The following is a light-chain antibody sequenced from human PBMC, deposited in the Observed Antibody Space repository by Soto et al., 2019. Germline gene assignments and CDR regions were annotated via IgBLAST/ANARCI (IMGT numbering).Light chain of an antibody. J-gene: IGKJ4*01. Sequence: DIQMTQSPSSLSASVGDRVTITCRASQGISNYLAWYQQKPGKVPKLLIYAASTLQSGVPSRFSDSGSGTDFTLTISSLQPEDGATYYCQKYNSAPLTFGGGTKVEIK. V-gene: IGKV1-27*01. CDR2: AAS. CDR3: QKYNSAPLT. CDR1: QGISNY.